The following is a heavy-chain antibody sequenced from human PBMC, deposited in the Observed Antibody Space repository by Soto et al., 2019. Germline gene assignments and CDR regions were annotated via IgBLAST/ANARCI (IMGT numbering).Heavy chain of an antibody. J-gene: IGHJ4*02. CDR1: GGSISSGCYS. CDR3: ARAGWLRLIDY. D-gene: IGHD5-12*01. V-gene: IGHV4-30-2*01. CDR2: IYHSGST. Sequence: SETLSLTCAVSGGSISSGCYSWSWIRQPPGKGLEWIGYIYHSGSTYYNPSLKSRVTISVDRSKNQFSLKLSSVTAADTAVYYCARAGWLRLIDYWGQGTLVTVSS.